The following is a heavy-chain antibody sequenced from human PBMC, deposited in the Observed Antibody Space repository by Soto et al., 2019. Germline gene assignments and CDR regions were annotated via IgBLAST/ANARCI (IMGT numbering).Heavy chain of an antibody. J-gene: IGHJ4*02. V-gene: IGHV3-21*04. CDR1: GFTLSSYI. Sequence: PGGSLRLSCAVSGFTLSSYIVNWVRQAPGKGLEWVSSISSSSTYIYYADSVKGRFTISRDNAKNSVYLQWSSLKASDTAMYYYARQTSCSSTSCYTVDSWGQGTLVTVS. D-gene: IGHD2-2*02. CDR2: ISSSSTYI. CDR3: ARQTSCSSTSCYTVDS.